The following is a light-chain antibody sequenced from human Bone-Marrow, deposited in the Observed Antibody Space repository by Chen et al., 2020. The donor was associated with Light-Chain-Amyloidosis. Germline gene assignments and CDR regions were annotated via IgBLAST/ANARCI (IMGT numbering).Light chain of an antibody. Sequence: SYELTQPPSVSVSPGQTARNTCSGDDLPKKYAYWYQQKPGQAPVLVIHRDTERPSGISERFSGSSSGTTATLTISGVQAEDEADYHCQSADRSGTYEVIFGGGTKLTVL. CDR3: QSADRSGTYEVI. CDR1: DLPKKY. J-gene: IGLJ2*01. CDR2: RDT. V-gene: IGLV3-25*03.